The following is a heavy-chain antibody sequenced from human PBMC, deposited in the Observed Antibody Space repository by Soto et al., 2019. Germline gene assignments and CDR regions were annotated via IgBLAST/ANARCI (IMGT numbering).Heavy chain of an antibody. Sequence: QVQLVQSGADVKKPGCSVKVSCKAEGGTFSSHAISWVRQAPAQRTEWMGVIIPLCGTANYAQKFQGRVTITADDSTSTAYMELSSLRSEDTALYYCAEGTGSPSRGDYYYGMDVWGQGTTVTVSS. CDR3: AEGTGSPSRGDYYYGMDV. J-gene: IGHJ6*02. D-gene: IGHD1-1*01. V-gene: IGHV1-69*01. CDR2: IIPLCGTA. CDR1: GGTFSSHA.